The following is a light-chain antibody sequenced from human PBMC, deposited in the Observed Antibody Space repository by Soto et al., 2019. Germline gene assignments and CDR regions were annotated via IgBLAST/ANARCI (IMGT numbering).Light chain of an antibody. J-gene: IGLJ3*02. CDR1: SYNIGKNL. Sequence: QSVMTQPPSASGTPGQRVTISCSGGSYNIGKNLVYWYQQRPGTAPKLLIFKNNARPSGVPDRFSGSNSGSSASLAISGLRSEDEADYFCAAWDDSLSAWVFGGGTKLTVL. V-gene: IGLV1-47*01. CDR2: KNN. CDR3: AAWDDSLSAWV.